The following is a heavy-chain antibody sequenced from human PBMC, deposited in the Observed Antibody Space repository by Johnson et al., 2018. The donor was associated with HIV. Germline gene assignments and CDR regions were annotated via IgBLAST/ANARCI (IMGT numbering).Heavy chain of an antibody. J-gene: IGHJ3*02. CDR1: GFSFDDYC. D-gene: IGHD6-19*01. V-gene: IGHV3-20*04. Sequence: VQLVESGGGVVRPGGSLRVPCAASGFSFDDYCMSGARQAPGKGLDVVAGINWNGGSTGYADSVKGRLTTSRDNAKNSLYLQMNTLRAEDTALYYCARGGPYSSGWSGAGAFDIWGQGTMVTVSS. CDR2: INWNGGST. CDR3: ARGGPYSSGWSGAGAFDI.